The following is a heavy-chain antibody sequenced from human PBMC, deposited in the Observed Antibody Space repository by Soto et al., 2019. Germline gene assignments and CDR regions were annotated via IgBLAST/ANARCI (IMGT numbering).Heavy chain of an antibody. D-gene: IGHD6-13*01. Sequence: SETLSLTCAVYGGSFSGYYWSWIRQPPGKGLEWIGEINHSGSTNYNPSLKSRVTISVDTSKNQFSLKLSSVTAADTAVYYCARRGSSSWYPYWGQGTLVTVSS. CDR2: INHSGST. V-gene: IGHV4-34*01. CDR3: ARRGSSSWYPY. J-gene: IGHJ4*02. CDR1: GGSFSGYY.